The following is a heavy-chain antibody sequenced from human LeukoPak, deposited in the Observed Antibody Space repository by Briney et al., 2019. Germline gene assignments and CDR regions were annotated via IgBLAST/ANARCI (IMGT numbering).Heavy chain of an antibody. CDR1: GGSISSYY. CDR2: IYYSGST. Sequence: SETLSLTCTVSGGSISSYYWSWIRQPPGKGLEWIGYIYYSGSTNYNPSLKSRVTISVDTSKNQFSLKLSSVTAADTAVYYCAGTYYYDSSGYYYEPLGAFDIWGQGTTVTASS. CDR3: AGTYYYDSSGYYYEPLGAFDI. V-gene: IGHV4-59*01. D-gene: IGHD3-22*01. J-gene: IGHJ3*02.